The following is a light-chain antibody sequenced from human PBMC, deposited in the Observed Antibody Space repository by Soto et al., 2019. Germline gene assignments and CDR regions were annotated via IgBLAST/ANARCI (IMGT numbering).Light chain of an antibody. CDR3: SAWDNSLNGYV. J-gene: IGLJ1*01. CDR2: TAG. Sequence: QSVLTQPLSVFASPGQRVTISCSGGSSNIGSNTVAWYQHLPGTAPPRLIFTAGQRPSGVPGRFSGSKSGTSASLAISGLQSEDEGDYYCSAWDNSLNGYVFGPGTKLTVL. CDR1: SSNIGSNT. V-gene: IGLV1-44*01.